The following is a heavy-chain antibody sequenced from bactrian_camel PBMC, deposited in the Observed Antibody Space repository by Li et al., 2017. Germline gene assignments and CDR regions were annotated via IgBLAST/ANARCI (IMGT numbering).Heavy chain of an antibody. V-gene: IGHV3S40*01. D-gene: IGHD5*01. Sequence: VQLVESGGGSVQAGGSLRLSCVVSDFIYNKCDLGWHRQFPGKEREWISAIYGGGGTTHYSDSVKGRFTISRDNAKNTLYLQLNSLKTEDTAMYYCAKDWGSRTFSKGQGTQVTVS. CDR2: IYGGGGTT. J-gene: IGHJ4*01. CDR1: DFIYNKCD.